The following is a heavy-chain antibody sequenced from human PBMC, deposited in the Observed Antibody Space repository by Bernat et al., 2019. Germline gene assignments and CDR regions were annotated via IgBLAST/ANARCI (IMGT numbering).Heavy chain of an antibody. CDR1: GYTFTGYY. V-gene: IGHV1-2*06. J-gene: IGHJ4*02. CDR3: ASLPNNIPGAGTAYDY. Sequence: QVQLVQSGAEVKKPGASVKVSCKASGYTFTGYYMHWVRQAPGQGLEWMGRINPNSGGTNYAQKFKGRVTMTRDTSIITAYMDLSRLRSAATAVYSCASLPNNIPGAGTAYDYGGQGTLVTVSP. D-gene: IGHD6-19*01. CDR2: INPNSGGT.